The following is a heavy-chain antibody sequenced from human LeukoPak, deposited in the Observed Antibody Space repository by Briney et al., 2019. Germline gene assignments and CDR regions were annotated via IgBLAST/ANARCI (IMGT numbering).Heavy chain of an antibody. CDR1: GFTFSSYA. V-gene: IGHV3-23*01. Sequence: PGGSLRLSCAGSGFTFSSYAMSWVRQAPGKGLEWVSAISGSGGSTYYADSVKGRFTISRDNSKNTLYLQMNSLRAEDTAVYYCAEDSVVGSPSYFDYWGQGTLVTVSS. CDR3: AEDSVVGSPSYFDY. J-gene: IGHJ4*02. CDR2: ISGSGGST. D-gene: IGHD2-2*01.